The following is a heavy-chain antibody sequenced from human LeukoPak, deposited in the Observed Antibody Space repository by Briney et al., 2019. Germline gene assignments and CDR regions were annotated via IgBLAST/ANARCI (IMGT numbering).Heavy chain of an antibody. CDR3: ARDAYCGGDCYSYYMDV. J-gene: IGHJ6*03. V-gene: IGHV1-46*01. Sequence: ASVKVSCKASGYTFTSYYMHWVRQAPGQGLEWMGIINPSGGSTSYAQKFQGRVTMTRDMSTSTVYMELSSLRSEDTAVYYCARDAYCGGDCYSYYMDVWGKGTTVTVSS. CDR2: INPSGGST. CDR1: GYTFTSYY. D-gene: IGHD2-21*01.